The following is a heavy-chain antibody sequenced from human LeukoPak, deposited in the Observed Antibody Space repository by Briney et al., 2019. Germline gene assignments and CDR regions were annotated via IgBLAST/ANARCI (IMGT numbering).Heavy chain of an antibody. CDR1: GFTFSSYA. D-gene: IGHD1-14*01. J-gene: IGHJ4*02. V-gene: IGHV3-23*01. CDR3: ASRPRADMGPLDF. Sequence: PGGSLRLSCAASGFTFSSYAMSWVRQAPGKGLEWVSSITGSGDRTYYADSVKGRFTISRDNSKNTLHLQMNSLRADETAVYYCASRPRADMGPLDFWGQGTLVTVSS. CDR2: ITGSGDRT.